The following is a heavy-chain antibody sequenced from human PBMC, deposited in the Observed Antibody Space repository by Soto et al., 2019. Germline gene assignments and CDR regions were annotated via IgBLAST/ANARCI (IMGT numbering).Heavy chain of an antibody. CDR2: ISSNGGST. V-gene: IGHV3-64*01. CDR1: GFTFSSYA. J-gene: IGHJ4*02. Sequence: PGGSLRLSCAASGFTFSSYAMHWVPQAPGKGLEYVSAISSNGGSTYYANSVKGRFTISRDNSKNTLYLQMGSLRAEDMAVYYCARGIGRYDFGDWGQGTLVTVSS. D-gene: IGHD5-12*01. CDR3: ARGIGRYDFGD.